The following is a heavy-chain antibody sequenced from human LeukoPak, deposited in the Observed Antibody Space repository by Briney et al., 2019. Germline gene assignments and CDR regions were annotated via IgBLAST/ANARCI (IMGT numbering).Heavy chain of an antibody. J-gene: IGHJ4*02. D-gene: IGHD1-1*01. CDR2: ISGSGIGCRT. V-gene: IGHV3-23*01. CDR3: AKRAVEGFCDY. Sequence: PGGSLRLSCAASGFTFSSYAMSWFRQAPGKGLEWVSGISGSGIGCRTHYADSVKVRFTISRDNSKKTLYLQMNSLRAEDTAVYYCAKRAVEGFCDYWGQGTLVTVSS. CDR1: GFTFSSYA.